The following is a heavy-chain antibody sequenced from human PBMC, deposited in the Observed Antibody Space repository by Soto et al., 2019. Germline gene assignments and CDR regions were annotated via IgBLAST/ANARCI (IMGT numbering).Heavy chain of an antibody. J-gene: IGHJ4*02. CDR1: GGSFSGYY. CDR2: INHSGST. Sequence: QVQLQQWGAGLLKPSETLSLTCAVYGGSFSGYYWNWIRQPPGKGLEWIGEINHSGSTNYNPSLKSPVTISLDTSNNQFSLKLSSMTAADTAVYYCAIGYGRNFDYWGQGTLVTVSS. D-gene: IGHD3-10*01. V-gene: IGHV4-34*01. CDR3: AIGYGRNFDY.